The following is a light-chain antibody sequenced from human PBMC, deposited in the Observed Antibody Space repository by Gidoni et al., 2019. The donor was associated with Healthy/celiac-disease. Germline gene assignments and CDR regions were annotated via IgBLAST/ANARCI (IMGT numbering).Light chain of an antibody. CDR1: QSVNSY. V-gene: IGKV3-11*01. Sequence: EIVLTQSPATLSLSPGERATLSCRASQSVNSYLAWYQQKPGQAPRILIYDASNRATGIPARFSGSGSGTDFTLTISSLEPEDFAVYYCQQRSNWQYTFGQGTKLEIK. CDR3: QQRSNWQYT. CDR2: DAS. J-gene: IGKJ2*01.